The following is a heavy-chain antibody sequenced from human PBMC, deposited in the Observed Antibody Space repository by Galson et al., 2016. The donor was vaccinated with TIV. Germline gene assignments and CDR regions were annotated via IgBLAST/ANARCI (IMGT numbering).Heavy chain of an antibody. Sequence: SVKVSCKASEYTFTSYGIHWMRQAPGQRLEWMGWINTATGYTKYSQTFQDRITITRDTSASTAYMELSSLRSEDTATYYCARLGYCSSMSCFQFDPWGQGTLVSVSS. CDR3: ARLGYCSSMSCFQFDP. CDR1: EYTFTSYG. CDR2: INTATGYT. V-gene: IGHV1-3*04. J-gene: IGHJ5*02. D-gene: IGHD2-2*01.